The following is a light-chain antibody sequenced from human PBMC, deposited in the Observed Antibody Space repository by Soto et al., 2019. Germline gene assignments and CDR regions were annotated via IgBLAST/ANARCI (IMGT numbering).Light chain of an antibody. J-gene: IGKJ3*01. CDR1: QTIDSS. Sequence: DVQMTQSPPSLSASVGDRVTITCRASQTIDSSLNWYQQKPGKAPKLLIYDASNLQSGVPSRFSGSGSGPDFSLTIRSLQPEDFATYYCQQSQILPFTFGPGTKVDIK. CDR2: DAS. V-gene: IGKV1-39*01. CDR3: QQSQILPFT.